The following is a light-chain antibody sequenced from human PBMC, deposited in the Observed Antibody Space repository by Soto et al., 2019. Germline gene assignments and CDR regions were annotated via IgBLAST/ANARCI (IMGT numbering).Light chain of an antibody. V-gene: IGKV1-17*01. CDR2: AAS. CDR3: QQYNSYWT. CDR1: QGIRND. Sequence: IQLTQSPSSLSASVGDRVTITCRASQGIRNDLGWYQQKPGKAPKLLIYAASSLESCVPARFSGSGSGTEFTLTITSLQPDDFAVYYCQQYNSYWTFGQGTKVDIK. J-gene: IGKJ1*01.